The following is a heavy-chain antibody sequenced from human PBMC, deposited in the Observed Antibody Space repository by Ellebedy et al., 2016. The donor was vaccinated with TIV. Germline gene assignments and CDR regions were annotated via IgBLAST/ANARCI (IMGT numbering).Heavy chain of an antibody. Sequence: GGSLRLSXAASGFTFSSYGMHWVRQAPGKGLEWVAVISYDGSNKYYADSVKGRFTISRDNSKNTLYLQMNSLRAEDTAVYYCAKNPYSSETYFDWQNEAFDIWGQGTMVTVSS. CDR1: GFTFSSYG. D-gene: IGHD3-9*01. CDR3: AKNPYSSETYFDWQNEAFDI. J-gene: IGHJ3*02. V-gene: IGHV3-30*18. CDR2: ISYDGSNK.